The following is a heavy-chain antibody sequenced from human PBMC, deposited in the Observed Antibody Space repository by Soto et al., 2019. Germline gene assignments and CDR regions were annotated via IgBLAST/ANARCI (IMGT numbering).Heavy chain of an antibody. CDR1: GGSISSYY. V-gene: IGHV4-59*01. CDR3: ARGRRDGYNGGFDY. J-gene: IGHJ4*02. Sequence: PSETLSLTCTVSGGSISSYYWSWIRQPPGKGLEWIGYIYHSGSTNYNPSLKSRVTISVDTSKNQFSLKLSSVTAADTAVYYCARGRRDGYNGGFDYWGQGTLVTVS. D-gene: IGHD2-8*01. CDR2: IYHSGST.